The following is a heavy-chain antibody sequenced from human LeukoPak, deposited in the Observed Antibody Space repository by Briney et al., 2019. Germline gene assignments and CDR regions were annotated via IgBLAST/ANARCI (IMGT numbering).Heavy chain of an antibody. J-gene: IGHJ4*02. Sequence: PGGSLRLSCAASGFTFSDYYMSWIRQAPGKGLEWISYISSSGSNIYYADSVKGRFTISRDNAKNSLYLQMNSLRAEDTAVYCCARVRGSYANDYWGQGTLVTVSS. CDR1: GFTFSDYY. CDR2: ISSSGSNI. V-gene: IGHV3-11*04. D-gene: IGHD3-10*01. CDR3: ARVRGSYANDY.